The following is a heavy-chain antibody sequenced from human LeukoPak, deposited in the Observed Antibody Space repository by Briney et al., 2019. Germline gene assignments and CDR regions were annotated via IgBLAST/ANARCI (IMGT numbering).Heavy chain of an antibody. CDR1: GFTFSSYW. CDR3: ARNMAIYGSGSYFAY. Sequence: PGGSLRLSCAASGFTFSSYWMSWVRQTPGKGLEWVSSISSSSYIYYADSVKGRFTISRDNAKNSLYLQMNSLRAEDTAVYYCARNMAIYGSGSYFAYWGQGTLVTVSS. CDR2: ISSSSYI. D-gene: IGHD3-10*01. J-gene: IGHJ4*02. V-gene: IGHV3-21*01.